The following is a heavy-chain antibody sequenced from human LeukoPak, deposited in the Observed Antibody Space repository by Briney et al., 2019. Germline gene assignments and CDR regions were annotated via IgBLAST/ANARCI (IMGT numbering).Heavy chain of an antibody. CDR1: GFTFSSYW. J-gene: IGHJ4*02. D-gene: IGHD1-26*01. Sequence: GGSLRLSCAASGFTFSSYWMSWVRQAPGKGLEWVANIRQDGSEKYYVDSVKGRFTISRDNAKNSLYLQMNSLRAEDTAVYYCAREKDIVGATILDYWGQGTLVTVSS. V-gene: IGHV3-7*01. CDR3: AREKDIVGATILDY. CDR2: IRQDGSEK.